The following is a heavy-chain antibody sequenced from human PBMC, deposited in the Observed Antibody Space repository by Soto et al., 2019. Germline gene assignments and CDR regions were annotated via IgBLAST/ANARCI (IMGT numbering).Heavy chain of an antibody. D-gene: IGHD1-26*01. CDR3: ARLPWEPNSGPYFDY. V-gene: IGHV5-10-1*01. J-gene: IGHJ4*02. Sequence: QVPGKGLEWMGRIDPSDSYTNYSPSFQGHVTISADKSISTAYLQWSSLKASDTAMYYCARLPWEPNSGPYFDYWGQGTLVTVSS. CDR2: IDPSDSYT.